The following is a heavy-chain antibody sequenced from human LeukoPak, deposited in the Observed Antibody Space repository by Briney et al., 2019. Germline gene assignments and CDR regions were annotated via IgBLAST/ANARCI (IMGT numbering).Heavy chain of an antibody. CDR3: AREGSASYFQAY. CDR1: GFSFSSYW. D-gene: IGHD3-10*01. Sequence: PGGSLRLSCVGSGFSFSSYWMSWVGQAPGKGLEGVANIKQYGSQKSYVLSVHGPFTISRDHAKHSVYLQMHSLRAEDTAVYYCAREGSASYFQAYWGQGTLVTVSS. CDR2: IKQYGSQK. V-gene: IGHV3-7*01. J-gene: IGHJ4*02.